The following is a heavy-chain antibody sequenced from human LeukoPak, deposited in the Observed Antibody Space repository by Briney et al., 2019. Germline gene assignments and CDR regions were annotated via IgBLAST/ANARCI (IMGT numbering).Heavy chain of an antibody. Sequence: PGGSLRLSCAASGFTFSSYAMHWVRQAPGKGLEWVAVISYDGSNKYYADSVKGRFTISRDNSKNTLYLQMNSLRAEDTAVYYCASDPVSVGLRINSDFWGQGTLVTVSS. V-gene: IGHV3-30-3*01. D-gene: IGHD3-3*01. J-gene: IGHJ4*02. CDR1: GFTFSSYA. CDR2: ISYDGSNK. CDR3: ASDPVSVGLRINSDF.